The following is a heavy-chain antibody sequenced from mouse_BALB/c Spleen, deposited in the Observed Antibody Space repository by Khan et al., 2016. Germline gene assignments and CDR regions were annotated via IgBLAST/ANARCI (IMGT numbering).Heavy chain of an antibody. CDR3: ASQYGSSYVGFAY. CDR1: GYAFTNVL. Sequence: QVQLQQSGADLVRPGTSVKVSCKASGYAFTNVLIDWIKQRPGQGLDWIGVINPGSGSTNYNEKFKGKATLTADKSSSTAYMQLSSLTSDDYAVYFCASQYGSSYVGFAYWGQGTLVTVFA. D-gene: IGHD1-1*01. V-gene: IGHV1-54*01. J-gene: IGHJ3*01. CDR2: INPGSGST.